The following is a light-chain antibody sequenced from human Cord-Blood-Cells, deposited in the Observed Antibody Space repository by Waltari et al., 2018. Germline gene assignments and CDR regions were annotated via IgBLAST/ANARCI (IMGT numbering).Light chain of an antibody. J-gene: IGLJ2*01. Sequence: SALTPPRSVSGSPGQSVTISCTGTRSDVGGYNYVSWYQQHPGKAPNLMIYDVSKRPSGVPDRFSGSKSGNTASLTISGLQAEDEADYYCCSYAGSYTVFGGGTKLTVL. CDR3: CSYAGSYTV. CDR2: DVS. V-gene: IGLV2-11*01. CDR1: RSDVGGYNY.